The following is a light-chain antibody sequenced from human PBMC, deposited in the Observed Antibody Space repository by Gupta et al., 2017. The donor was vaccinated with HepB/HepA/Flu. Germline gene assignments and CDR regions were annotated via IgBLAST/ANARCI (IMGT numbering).Light chain of an antibody. CDR1: QGISSY. V-gene: IGKV1-8*01. CDR2: AAS. J-gene: IGKJ1*01. CDR3: QQYYSNPLT. Sequence: AIRMTQSPSSFSASTGDRVTITCRASQGISSYLAWYQQKPGKAPKLLIYAASTLQSGVPSRFSGSGSGTDFTLTISCLQSEDFATYYCQQYYSNPLTFGQGTKVEIK.